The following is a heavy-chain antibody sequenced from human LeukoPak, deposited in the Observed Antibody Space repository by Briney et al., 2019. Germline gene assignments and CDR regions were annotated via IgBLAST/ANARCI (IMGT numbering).Heavy chain of an antibody. CDR2: INPKSGAT. D-gene: IGHD3-10*01. J-gene: IGHJ4*02. CDR3: AGGMSSTLRVAFDY. V-gene: IGHV1-2*02. CDR1: GYTFNGHY. Sequence: ASVKVSCKASGYTFNGHYMHWVRQAPGQGLEWMGWINPKSGATTYSEKFQDRVTMTRDTSISTAYMELSRLTTDDTAVYWCAGGMSSTLRVAFDYWGQGAPVTVSS.